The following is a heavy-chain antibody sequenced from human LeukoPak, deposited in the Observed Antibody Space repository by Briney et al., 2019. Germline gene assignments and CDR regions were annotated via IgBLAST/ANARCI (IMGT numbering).Heavy chain of an antibody. J-gene: IGHJ4*02. CDR3: AKDLGYSSGWLLTAFDY. V-gene: IGHV3-48*04. D-gene: IGHD6-19*01. CDR2: ISSSSSTI. CDR1: GFTFSSYS. Sequence: GGSLRLSCTASGFTFSSYSMNWVRQAPGKGLEWVSYISSSSSTIYYADSVKGRFTISRDNAKNSLYLQMNSLRAEDTAAYYCAKDLGYSSGWLLTAFDYWGQGTLVTVSS.